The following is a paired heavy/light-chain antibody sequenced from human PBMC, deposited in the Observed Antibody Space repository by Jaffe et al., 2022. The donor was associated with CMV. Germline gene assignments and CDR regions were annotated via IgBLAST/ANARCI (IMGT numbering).Heavy chain of an antibody. CDR2: IYYSGST. V-gene: IGHV4-39*01. Sequence: QLQLQESGPGLVKPSETLSLTCTVSGGSISSSSYYWGWIRQPPGKGLEWIGSIYYSGSTYYNPSLKSRVTISVDTSKNQFSLKLSSVTAADTAVYYCASGLYYDFWSGQPQYYFDYWGQGTLVTVSS. CDR3: ASGLYYDFWSGQPQYYFDY. J-gene: IGHJ4*02. CDR1: GGSISSSSYY. D-gene: IGHD3-3*01.
Light chain of an antibody. CDR2: KDS. CDR3: QSADSSGTDKDVV. Sequence: SYELTQPPSVSVSPGQTARITCSGDALPKQYAYWYQQKPGQAPVLVIYKDSERPSGIPERFSGSSSGTTVTLTISGVQAEDEADYYCQSADSSGTDKDVVFGGGTKLTVL. J-gene: IGLJ2*01. V-gene: IGLV3-25*03. CDR1: ALPKQY.